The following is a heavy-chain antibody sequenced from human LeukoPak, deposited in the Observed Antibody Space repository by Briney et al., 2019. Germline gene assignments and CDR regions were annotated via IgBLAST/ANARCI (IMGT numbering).Heavy chain of an antibody. CDR3: AKDIAVTGPGDYFDY. Sequence: GGSLRLSCAASGFTFSTYAMSWVRQAPRKGLEWVSAISGSGGSTYYADSVKGRFTISRDNSKNTLYLQMNSLRAEDTAVYYCAKDIAVTGPGDYFDYWGQGTLVTVSS. CDR2: ISGSGGST. J-gene: IGHJ4*02. D-gene: IGHD6-19*01. V-gene: IGHV3-23*01. CDR1: GFTFSTYA.